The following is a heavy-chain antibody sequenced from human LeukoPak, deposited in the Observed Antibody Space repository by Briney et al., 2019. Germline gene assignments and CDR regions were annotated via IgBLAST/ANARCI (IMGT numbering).Heavy chain of an antibody. CDR2: VNWNGGST. D-gene: IGHD3-10*01. CDR1: GFTFDVYG. V-gene: IGHV3-20*04. J-gene: IGHJ6*03. CDR3: AKAGSITMVRGTNYYYYYMDV. Sequence: GGSLRPSCPAYGFTFDVYGTSWVRHAPGKGLEWVSGVNWNGGSTGYAASVTGRLSTYRDNGKNSLYLQMNSLRAEDTALYYSAKAGSITMVRGTNYYYYYMDVWGKGTTVTVSS.